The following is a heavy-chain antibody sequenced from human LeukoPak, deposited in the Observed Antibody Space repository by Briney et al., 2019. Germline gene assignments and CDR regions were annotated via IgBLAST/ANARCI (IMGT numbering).Heavy chain of an antibody. CDR1: GFTFSSYS. Sequence: PGGSLRLSCAASGFTFSSYSMNWVRQAPGKGLEWVSSISSRSGYIYYADSVKGRFTISRYNAKNSLYLQMNSLRAEDTAVYYCARDFGRYYFDYWGQGTLVTVSS. CDR2: ISSRSGYI. J-gene: IGHJ4*02. V-gene: IGHV3-21*01. D-gene: IGHD3-10*01. CDR3: ARDFGRYYFDY.